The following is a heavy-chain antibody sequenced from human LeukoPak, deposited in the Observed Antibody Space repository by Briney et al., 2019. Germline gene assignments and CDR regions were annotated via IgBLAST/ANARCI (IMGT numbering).Heavy chain of an antibody. V-gene: IGHV1-69*13. D-gene: IGHD3-3*01. CDR2: IIPIFGTA. J-gene: IGHJ6*03. CDR1: GYTFTGYY. Sequence: GASVKVSCKASGYTFTGYYMHWVRQAPGQGLEWMGGIIPIFGTANYAQKFQGRVTITADESTSTAYMELRSLRSDDTAVYYCARDRPQGTIFGVVTMGMDVWGKGTTVTVSS. CDR3: ARDRPQGTIFGVVTMGMDV.